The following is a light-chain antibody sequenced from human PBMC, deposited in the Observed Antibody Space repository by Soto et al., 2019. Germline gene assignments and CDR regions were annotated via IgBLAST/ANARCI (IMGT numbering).Light chain of an antibody. J-gene: IGLJ2*01. CDR2: DNS. V-gene: IGLV1-40*01. CDR3: QSYDSSLSGPV. Sequence: QSVLTQPPSVSGAPGQRVTISCTGSSSNIGTGYDVHWYQQLPGTAPKLLIYDNSNRPSGVPDRFSGSKSGTSASLAITGLQADDEADYYCQSYDSSLSGPVFGGGTKLTVL. CDR1: SSNIGTGYD.